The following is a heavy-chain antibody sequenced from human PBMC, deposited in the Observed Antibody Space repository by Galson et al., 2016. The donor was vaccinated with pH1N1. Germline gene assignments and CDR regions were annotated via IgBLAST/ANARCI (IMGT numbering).Heavy chain of an antibody. J-gene: IGHJ5*02. CDR1: GDSVSSNSAA. V-gene: IGHV6-1*01. Sequence: CAISGDSVSSNSAAWNWIRQSPSRGLEWLGRTCYRSKWYNDYGVSVKGRITINPDTSKNQFSLQLNSVTPEDTAVYYCAKAPYGDYVKWFDPWGQGTLVTVSS. CDR3: AKAPYGDYVKWFDP. D-gene: IGHD4-17*01. CDR2: TCYRSKWYN.